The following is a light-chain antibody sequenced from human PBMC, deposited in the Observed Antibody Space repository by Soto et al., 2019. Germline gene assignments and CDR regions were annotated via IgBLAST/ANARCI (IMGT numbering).Light chain of an antibody. CDR1: QSVSTS. Sequence: EIVLTQSPGTLSLSPGDRATLSCRASQSVSTSLAWYQQKPGQAPRLLIYGASSRATVIPDRFSGSGSGTDFTLTISRLEPEDFAVYYCLHHHNFPITFGQGTRLEAK. V-gene: IGKV3-20*01. CDR2: GAS. CDR3: LHHHNFPIT. J-gene: IGKJ5*01.